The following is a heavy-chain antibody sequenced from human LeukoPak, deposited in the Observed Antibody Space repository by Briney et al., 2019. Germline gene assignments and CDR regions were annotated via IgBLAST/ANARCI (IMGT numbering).Heavy chain of an antibody. V-gene: IGHV3-33*01. CDR3: ARVTMVAAASYNWFVP. Sequence: QTGGSLRLSCAASGFTFSNYGMHWVRQAPGKGLEWVAAIWSDGSNKYYADSVRGRFTISRDNSKNTLYLQMNSLRAEDTAVYYCARVTMVAAASYNWFVPWGQGTLVTVSS. CDR2: IWSDGSNK. CDR1: GFTFSNYG. J-gene: IGHJ5*02. D-gene: IGHD2-15*01.